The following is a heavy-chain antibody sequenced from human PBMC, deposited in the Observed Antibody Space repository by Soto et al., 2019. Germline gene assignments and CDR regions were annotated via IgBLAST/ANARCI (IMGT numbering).Heavy chain of an antibody. Sequence: KGLEWVSAISGSGGSTYYADSVKGQFTISRDSSKFTLYLQMNSLRADDQAVYYCXXXSXXXYVIGYFDYWGQGTLVTVSS. CDR3: XXXSXXXYVIGYFDY. D-gene: IGHD3-16*01. V-gene: IGHV3-23*01. J-gene: IGHJ4*02. CDR2: ISGSGGST.